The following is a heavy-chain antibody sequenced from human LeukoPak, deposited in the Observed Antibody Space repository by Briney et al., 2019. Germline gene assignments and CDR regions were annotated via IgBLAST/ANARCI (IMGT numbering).Heavy chain of an antibody. CDR2: ISGSGGST. Sequence: PGGSLRLSCVASGITFSSYSMNWVRQAPGKGLEWVSAISGSGGSTYYADSVKGRFTISRDNSKNTLYLQMNSLRAEDTAVYYCAKDLSSGWPYSFDYWGQGTLVTVSS. D-gene: IGHD6-19*01. CDR3: AKDLSSGWPYSFDY. V-gene: IGHV3-23*01. CDR1: GITFSSYS. J-gene: IGHJ4*02.